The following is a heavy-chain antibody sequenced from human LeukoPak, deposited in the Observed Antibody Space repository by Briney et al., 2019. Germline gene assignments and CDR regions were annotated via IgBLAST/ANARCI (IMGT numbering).Heavy chain of an antibody. J-gene: IGHJ4*02. CDR3: ARGKAVTGTRYYDY. Sequence: ASVKVSCKASGFSFSNYDINWVRQASGQGREWMGWMNPNRGNTGYAPKFQGRVTITRNTSISTAYMELSSLRSEDTAVYYCARGKAVTGTRYYDYWGQGTLVTVSS. V-gene: IGHV1-8*01. D-gene: IGHD6-19*01. CDR1: GFSFSNYD. CDR2: MNPNRGNT.